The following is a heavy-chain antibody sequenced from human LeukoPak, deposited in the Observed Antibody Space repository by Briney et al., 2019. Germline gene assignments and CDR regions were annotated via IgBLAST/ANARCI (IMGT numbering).Heavy chain of an antibody. CDR2: IKNNGGGT. CDR1: GFTFSSYG. CDR3: ARVQSTVRGIQGPFDL. D-gene: IGHD3-10*01. J-gene: IGHJ4*02. Sequence: GSLRLSCAGSGFTFSSYGIHWVRQAPGKGLEYVSAIKNNGGGTYYASSVQGRFTVSRDNSRSTLYLQMDSLRPDDMAIYYCARVQSTVRGIQGPFDLWGQGTLVTVSS. V-gene: IGHV3-64*01.